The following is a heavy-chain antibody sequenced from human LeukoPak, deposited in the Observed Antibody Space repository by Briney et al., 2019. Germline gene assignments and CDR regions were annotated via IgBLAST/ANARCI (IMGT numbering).Heavy chain of an antibody. Sequence: GGSLGLSCAASGFTVSSNYMSWVRQAPGKGLEWVSVIYSGGSTYYADSVKGRFTISRDNSKNTLYLQMNSLRAEDTAVYYCARAFIIYYYGMDVWGQGTTVTVSS. J-gene: IGHJ6*02. CDR3: ARAFIIYYYGMDV. D-gene: IGHD3-16*02. CDR1: GFTVSSNY. CDR2: IYSGGST. V-gene: IGHV3-66*01.